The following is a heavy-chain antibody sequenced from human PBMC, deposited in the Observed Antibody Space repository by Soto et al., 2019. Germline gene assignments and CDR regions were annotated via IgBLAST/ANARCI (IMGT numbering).Heavy chain of an antibody. J-gene: IGHJ5*02. V-gene: IGHV4-30-4*01. CDR3: ARGGKWFDP. D-gene: IGHD3-16*01. Sequence: QVQLQESGPGLVKPSQTLSLTCTVSGGSISSGDYYWSWIRQPPGQGLEWIGYIHYSGGTYYNPSLKSRVTISVATSKPQISLKLRSVTAADTGVYYWARGGKWFDPWGQGTLDTVS. CDR1: GGSISSGDYY. CDR2: IHYSGGT.